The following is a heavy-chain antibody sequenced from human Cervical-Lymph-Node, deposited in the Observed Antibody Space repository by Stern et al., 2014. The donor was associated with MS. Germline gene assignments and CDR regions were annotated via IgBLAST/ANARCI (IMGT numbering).Heavy chain of an antibody. CDR3: ARRGYSYSLDY. V-gene: IGHV5-51*03. CDR1: GYDFTAYW. D-gene: IGHD5-18*01. Sequence: VQLVQSGAEVKKPGESLKISCKVSGYDFTAYWIGWVRQTPGKGLEWMGIIYPGDSDTTYSPSFQGQITLSVDKSSSTAYVQWSTLKASDTAIYYCARRGYSYSLDYWGQGTLVTVSS. CDR2: IYPGDSDT. J-gene: IGHJ4*02.